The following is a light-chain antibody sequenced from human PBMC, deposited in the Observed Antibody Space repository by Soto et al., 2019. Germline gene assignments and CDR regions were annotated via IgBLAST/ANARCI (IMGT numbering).Light chain of an antibody. CDR3: QQSYSTPRT. CDR1: QGIGTY. V-gene: IGKV1-39*01. Sequence: IQLTQSPSSLSASVGDRVTISCRASQGIGTYLAWYQQKPGKAPKLLIYAAFTLHSGVPARFSGSGSGTDFTLTISCLQSEDFATYYCQQSYSTPRTFGQGTKVDIK. J-gene: IGKJ1*01. CDR2: AAF.